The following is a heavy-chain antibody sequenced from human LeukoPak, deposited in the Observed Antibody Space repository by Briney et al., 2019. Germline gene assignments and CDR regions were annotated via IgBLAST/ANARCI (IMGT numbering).Heavy chain of an antibody. J-gene: IGHJ4*02. Sequence: ASVKLSCKISGHALSDLSIHWVRQAPGRGPEWMGGFDPEVGDKMHAQKFQGRVTMTEDTSTDTAYMELSSLRSEDTAVYYCTSYRLLGGNGDATHYWGQGTLVTVSS. D-gene: IGHD4-17*01. V-gene: IGHV1-24*01. CDR1: GHALSDLS. CDR2: FDPEVGDK. CDR3: TSYRLLGGNGDATHY.